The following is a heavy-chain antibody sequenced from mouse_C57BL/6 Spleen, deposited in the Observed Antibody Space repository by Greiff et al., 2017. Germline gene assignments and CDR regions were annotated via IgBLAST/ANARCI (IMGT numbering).Heavy chain of an antibody. CDR2: IDPNGGGT. Sequence: QVQLQQPGAELVKPGASVKLSCKASGYTFTSYWMHWVKQRPGRGLEWIGRIDPNGGGTKYNEKFQSKATLTVDKSSSTAYMQLSSLTSEDAAVYYCARSHYGNYYAMDYWGQGTSVTVSA. CDR3: ARSHYGNYYAMDY. J-gene: IGHJ4*01. CDR1: GYTFTSYW. V-gene: IGHV1-72*01. D-gene: IGHD2-1*01.